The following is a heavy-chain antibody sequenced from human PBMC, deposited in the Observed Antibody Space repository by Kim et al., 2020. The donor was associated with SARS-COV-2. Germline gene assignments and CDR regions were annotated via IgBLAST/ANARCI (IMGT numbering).Heavy chain of an antibody. CDR3: ARSVTHDS. J-gene: IGHJ4*02. CDR1: GGSISSYY. Sequence: SETLSLTCTVSGGSISSYYWSWIRQPPGKGLEWIGYIYYSGSTNYNPSLKSRVTISVDTSKNQFSLKLSSVTAADTAVYYGARSVTHDSWGQGTLDTVSS. V-gene: IGHV4-59*13. D-gene: IGHD4-4*01. CDR2: IYYSGST.